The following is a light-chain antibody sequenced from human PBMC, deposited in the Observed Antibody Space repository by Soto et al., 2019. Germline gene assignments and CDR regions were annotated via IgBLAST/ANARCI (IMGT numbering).Light chain of an antibody. CDR3: SSYASSGVHNYV. V-gene: IGLV2-14*01. J-gene: IGLJ1*01. Sequence: QSAQGQPASMSGSPGHSITISCTGTSKDRGGYDSVSWYQQSPGKVPRLIIYEVTNRPSGISNRFSGSKSGNTASLNISGLQAEDEDVYYCSSYASSGVHNYVFATGSKVTVL. CDR1: SKDRGGYDS. CDR2: EVT.